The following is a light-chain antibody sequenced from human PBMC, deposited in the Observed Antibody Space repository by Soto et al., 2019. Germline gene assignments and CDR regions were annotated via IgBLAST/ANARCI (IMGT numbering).Light chain of an antibody. CDR1: ETVSSAY. CDR3: QQHGYSPWT. Sequence: EIVLTQSPGTLSLSPGERVILSCRASETVSSAYLAWYKQKPGQAPRLVLFGASNRASGIPDRFSGSGSVTDFTLTISRLEPEDFVVYYCQQHGYSPWTFGQGTNVEIK. CDR2: GAS. V-gene: IGKV3-20*01. J-gene: IGKJ1*01.